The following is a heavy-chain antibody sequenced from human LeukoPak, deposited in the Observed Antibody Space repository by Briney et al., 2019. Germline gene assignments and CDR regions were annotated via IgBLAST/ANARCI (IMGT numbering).Heavy chain of an antibody. CDR1: GFTFSSYW. CDR3: ARGRPHGNDY. V-gene: IGHV3-74*01. D-gene: IGHD4-23*01. Sequence: PGGSLRLSCAASGFTFSSYWMHWVRQAPGKGLVWVSRINTDGSSTSYVDSVKGRFTISRDNAKSTLYLEMNSLRVEDTAVYYCARGRPHGNDYWGQGTLVTVSS. CDR2: INTDGSST. J-gene: IGHJ4*02.